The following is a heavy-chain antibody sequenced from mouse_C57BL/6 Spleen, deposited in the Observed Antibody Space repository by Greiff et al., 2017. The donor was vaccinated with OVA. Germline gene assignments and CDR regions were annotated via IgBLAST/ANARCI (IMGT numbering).Heavy chain of an antibody. J-gene: IGHJ4*01. Sequence: QVQLQQPGAELVKPGASVKMSCKASGYTFTSYWLTWVKQRPGQGLEWIGDIYPGSGSTNYNETFKSKATLTVDTSSSTAYMQLSSLTSEDSAVYYCARSDYESTMDYWGQGTSVTVSS. D-gene: IGHD2-4*01. CDR3: ARSDYESTMDY. CDR2: IYPGSGST. CDR1: GYTFTSYW. V-gene: IGHV1-55*01.